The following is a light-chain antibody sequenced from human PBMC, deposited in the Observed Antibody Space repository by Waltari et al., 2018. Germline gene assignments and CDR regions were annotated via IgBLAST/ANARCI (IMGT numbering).Light chain of an antibody. CDR3: HVRSNWPPVT. CDR1: QSVNEY. J-gene: IGKJ4*01. V-gene: IGKV3-11*01. Sequence: EIVLTQSPATLSLSPGERATLSCRASQSVNEYLAWYQQIPGQAPRLLIYDAANTATGIPARFSGSGSGTDFTLTISSLEPEDFAMYYCHVRSNWPPVTFGGGTKVEIK. CDR2: DAA.